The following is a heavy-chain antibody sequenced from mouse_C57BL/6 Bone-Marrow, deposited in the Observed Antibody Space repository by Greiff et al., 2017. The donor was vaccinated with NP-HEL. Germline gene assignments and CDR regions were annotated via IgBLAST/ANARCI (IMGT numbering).Heavy chain of an antibody. CDR3: ARWKFLTIVTTSSAMDY. J-gene: IGHJ4*01. D-gene: IGHD2-5*01. Sequence: VQLQQSGAELARPGASVKMSCKASGYTFTSYTMHWVKQRPGQGLEWIGYINPSSGYTKYNQKFKDKATLTADKSSSTAYMQLSSLTSEDSAVYYCARWKFLTIVTTSSAMDYWGQGTSGTVSS. V-gene: IGHV1-4*01. CDR2: INPSSGYT. CDR1: GYTFTSYT.